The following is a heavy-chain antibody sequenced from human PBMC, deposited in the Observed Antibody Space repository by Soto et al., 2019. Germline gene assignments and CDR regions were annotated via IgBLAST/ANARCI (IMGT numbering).Heavy chain of an antibody. D-gene: IGHD3-16*01. J-gene: IGHJ4*02. Sequence: KPXETLSLTCTFSVVSIGSNSYYWGWIRQPPWKGLEWIGSIYYSGSTYYNPSLKSRVTISIDTSKNQFSLKLGSVTAADTALYYCARTGGRGYFEYWGQGTRVIVS. CDR2: IYYSGST. CDR3: ARTGGRGYFEY. CDR1: VVSIGSNSYY. V-gene: IGHV4-39*01.